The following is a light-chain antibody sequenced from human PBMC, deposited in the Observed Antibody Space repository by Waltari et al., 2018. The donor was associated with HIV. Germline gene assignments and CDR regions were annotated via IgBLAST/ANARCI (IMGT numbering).Light chain of an antibody. CDR2: WAS. CDR3: QQYYSTPPT. Sequence: DIVMTQSPHSLALSLGERAPLNCKSSQNIFYSSKNANYLAWYQQKPGQSPKLLIYWASSRASGVPDRFSGSGSRTDFTLSISSLQSEDVAVYFCQQYYSTPPTFGQGTRVEIK. V-gene: IGKV4-1*01. J-gene: IGKJ1*01. CDR1: QNIFYSSKNANY.